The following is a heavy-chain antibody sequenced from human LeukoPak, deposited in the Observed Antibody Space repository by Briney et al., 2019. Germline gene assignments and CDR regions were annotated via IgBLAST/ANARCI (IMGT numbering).Heavy chain of an antibody. J-gene: IGHJ4*02. CDR1: GGSISSYY. CDR3: ASGYSGSYRLGFDY. Sequence: SETLSLTCTVSGGSISSYYWSWIRQPPGKGLEWIGFIYYSGSTIYNPSLKSRVTISVDTSKNQFSLKLSPVTAADTAVYYCASGYSGSYRLGFDYWGQGTLVTVSS. V-gene: IGHV4-59*08. D-gene: IGHD1-26*01. CDR2: IYYSGST.